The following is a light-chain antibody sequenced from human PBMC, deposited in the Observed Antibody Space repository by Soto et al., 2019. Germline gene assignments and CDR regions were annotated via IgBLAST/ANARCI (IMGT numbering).Light chain of an antibody. J-gene: IGLJ3*02. V-gene: IGLV2-14*01. CDR1: SSDVGGYNY. Sequence: QSVLTQPASVSGSPGQSITISCTGTSSDVGGYNYVSWYQQHPGKAPKLIIYEVTNQPSGVSNRFSGSKSGNTASLTISGLQAEDEADYYCSSYTSSSTWVFGGGNKLTVL. CDR2: EVT. CDR3: SSYTSSSTWV.